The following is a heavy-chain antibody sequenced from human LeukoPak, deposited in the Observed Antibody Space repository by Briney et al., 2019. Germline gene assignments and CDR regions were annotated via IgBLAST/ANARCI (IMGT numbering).Heavy chain of an antibody. V-gene: IGHV3-21*04. Sequence: PGGSLRLSCAASGFTFSSYSMNWVRQAPGKGLEWVSSISSSSSYVYYADSVKGRFTISRDNSKNTVFLQMNSLRVEDTAVYYCAKDIVRETTVGICEYWGQGALVTVSS. J-gene: IGHJ4*02. CDR3: AKDIVRETTVGICEY. CDR2: ISSSSSYV. D-gene: IGHD1-26*01. CDR1: GFTFSSYS.